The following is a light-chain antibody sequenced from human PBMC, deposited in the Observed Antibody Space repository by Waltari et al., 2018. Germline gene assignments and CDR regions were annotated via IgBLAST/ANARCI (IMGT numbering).Light chain of an antibody. Sequence: QSALTQPASVSGSPAQSITISCTGTSSDLGGYNLVSWYQQHPGKAPKFIIYDVSDRPSGVSNRFSGSKSGNTASLTISGLQAEDEADYYCTSYSTTTTLVFGGGTKVAVL. CDR1: SSDLGGYNL. CDR2: DVS. CDR3: TSYSTTTTLV. V-gene: IGLV2-14*03. J-gene: IGLJ2*01.